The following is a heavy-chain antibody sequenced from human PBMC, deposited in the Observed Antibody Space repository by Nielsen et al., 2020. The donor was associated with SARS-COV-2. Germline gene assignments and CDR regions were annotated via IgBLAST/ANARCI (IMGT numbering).Heavy chain of an antibody. D-gene: IGHD6-19*01. CDR2: ISYDGSNK. Sequence: GESLKISCAASGFTFSSYAMHWVRQAPGKGLEWVAVISYDGSNKYYADSVKGRFTISRDNSKNTLYLQMNSLRAEDTAVYYCAKRRVAVAGTWYFDYWGPGTLVTVSS. CDR3: AKRRVAVAGTWYFDY. V-gene: IGHV3-30-3*01. J-gene: IGHJ4*02. CDR1: GFTFSSYA.